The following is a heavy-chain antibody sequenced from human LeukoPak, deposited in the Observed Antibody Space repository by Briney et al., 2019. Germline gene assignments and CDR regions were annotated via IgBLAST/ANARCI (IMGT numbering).Heavy chain of an antibody. Sequence: PSETLSLTCTVSGGSISSYYWSWIRQPPGKGLEWIGYIYYSGSTNYNPSLKGRVTISADTTENQFSLRLRYVTAADTAVYYCARGGGYSFTYYFYHPVDVWGQGTTVTVSS. J-gene: IGHJ6*02. V-gene: IGHV4-59*12. CDR1: GGSISSYY. CDR2: IYYSGST. D-gene: IGHD5-18*01. CDR3: ARGGGYSFTYYFYHPVDV.